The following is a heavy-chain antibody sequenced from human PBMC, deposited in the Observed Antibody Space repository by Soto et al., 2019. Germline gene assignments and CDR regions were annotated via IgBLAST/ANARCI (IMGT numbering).Heavy chain of an antibody. V-gene: IGHV1-8*01. CDR3: AIVTYYDFWSGSDAFDI. Sequence: ASVKVSCKASGYTFTSYDINWVRQATGQGLEWMGWMNPNSGNTGYAQKFQGRVTMTRNTSISTAYMELSSLRSEDTAVYYCAIVTYYDFWSGSDAFDIWGQGTMGTGSS. CDR1: GYTFTSYD. D-gene: IGHD3-3*01. CDR2: MNPNSGNT. J-gene: IGHJ3*02.